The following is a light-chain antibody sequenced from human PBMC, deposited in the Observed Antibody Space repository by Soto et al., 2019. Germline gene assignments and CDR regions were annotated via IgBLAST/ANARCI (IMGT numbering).Light chain of an antibody. CDR3: SSFTSSITYV. CDR2: EVD. V-gene: IGLV2-14*01. CDR1: SSDVGFYNY. Sequence: QSVLTQPASLSGSPGQSIAISCTGTSSDVGFYNYVSWYQQQHPGKAPKLMIYEVDNRPSGVSIRFSGSKSGNTASLTISGLQAEDEADYYCSSFTSSITYVFGTGTKVTVL. J-gene: IGLJ1*01.